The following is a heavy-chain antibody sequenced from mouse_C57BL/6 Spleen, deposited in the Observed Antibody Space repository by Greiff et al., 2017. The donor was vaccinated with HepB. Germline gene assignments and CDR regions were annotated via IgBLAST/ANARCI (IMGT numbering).Heavy chain of an antibody. J-gene: IGHJ1*03. CDR1: GYTFTSYG. D-gene: IGHD1-1*01. V-gene: IGHV1-81*01. Sequence: VQLQESGAELARPGASVKLSCKASGYTFTSYGISWVKQRTGQGLEWIGEIYPRSGNTYYNEKFKGKATLTADKSSSTAYMELRSLTSEDYAVYFCARYYGSSSWYFDVWGTGTTVTVSS. CDR3: ARYYGSSSWYFDV. CDR2: IYPRSGNT.